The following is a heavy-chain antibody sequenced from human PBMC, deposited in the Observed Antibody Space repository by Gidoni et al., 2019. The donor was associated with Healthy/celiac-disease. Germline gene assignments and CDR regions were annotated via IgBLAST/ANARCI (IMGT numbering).Heavy chain of an antibody. D-gene: IGHD2-2*01. CDR2: ISGSGGST. CDR1: GFTFSGYA. Sequence: EVQLLESVGGLVQPGGSLRLSCSASGFTFSGYAMSWVRQAPGKGLEWVSAISGSGGSTYYADSVKGRFTISRDNSKNTLYLQMNSLRAEDTAVYYCAKVVPAAISYYYYYYGMDVWGQGTTVTVSS. CDR3: AKVVPAAISYYYYYYGMDV. J-gene: IGHJ6*02. V-gene: IGHV3-23*01.